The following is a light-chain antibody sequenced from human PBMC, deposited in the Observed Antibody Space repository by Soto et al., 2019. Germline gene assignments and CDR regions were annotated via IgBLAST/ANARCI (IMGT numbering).Light chain of an antibody. CDR3: AAWDDSLSGHYV. Sequence: QSVLTQPPSASGTPGQRVTISCSGSSSNIGSNYVYWYQQLPGTAPKLLIYRNNQRPSGVPDRFSGSKSGTSASLAISGLRSEGEADYYCAAWDDSLSGHYVFGTGTKVTVL. J-gene: IGLJ1*01. CDR2: RNN. CDR1: SSNIGSNY. V-gene: IGLV1-47*01.